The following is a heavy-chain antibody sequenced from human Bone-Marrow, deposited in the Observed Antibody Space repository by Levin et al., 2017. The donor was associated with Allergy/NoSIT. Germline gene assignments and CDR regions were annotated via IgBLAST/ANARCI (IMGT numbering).Heavy chain of an antibody. CDR2: IKQDGSEK. V-gene: IGHV3-7*04. CDR3: ARDRYIAAAGTLFDY. Sequence: GGSLRLSCAASGFTFSSYWMSWVRQAPGKGLEWVANIKQDGSEKYYVDSVKGRFTISRDNAKNSLYLQMNSLRAEDTAVYYCARDRYIAAAGTLFDYWGQGTLVTVSS. CDR1: GFTFSSYW. D-gene: IGHD6-13*01. J-gene: IGHJ4*02.